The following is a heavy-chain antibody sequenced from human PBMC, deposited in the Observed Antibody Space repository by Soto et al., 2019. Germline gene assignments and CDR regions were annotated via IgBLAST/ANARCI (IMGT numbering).Heavy chain of an antibody. CDR1: GFTVSSNY. J-gene: IGHJ4*02. Sequence: EVQLVESGGALIQPGGSLRLSCAASGFTVSSNYMTWVRQAPGKGLEWVSAIYSGGSTYYADSVKGRFTISRDNSKNTLYLQMNSLRAEDTAVYYCARARSTAAGLFDYWGLGTLVTVSS. CDR2: IYSGGST. D-gene: IGHD6-13*01. V-gene: IGHV3-53*01. CDR3: ARARSTAAGLFDY.